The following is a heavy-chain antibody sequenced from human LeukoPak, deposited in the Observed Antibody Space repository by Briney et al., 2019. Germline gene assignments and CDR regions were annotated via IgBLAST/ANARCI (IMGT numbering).Heavy chain of an antibody. J-gene: IGHJ6*03. CDR3: ARDGIMDV. CDR2: ISSNSSTI. Sequence: GGSLRISCAASGFTFSTYSMNWVRQAPGKGLEWVSYISSNSSTIFYADSVKGRFTISRDNVKNSLYVQMNSLRVEDTAVYYCARDGIMDVWGKGTTVTVSS. V-gene: IGHV3-48*01. D-gene: IGHD1-14*01. CDR1: GFTFSTYS.